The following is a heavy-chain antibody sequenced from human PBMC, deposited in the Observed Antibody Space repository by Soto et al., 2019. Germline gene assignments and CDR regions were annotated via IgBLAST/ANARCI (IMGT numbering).Heavy chain of an antibody. CDR3: AKVMTEYSGVAIDH. CDR1: GFTFSNFG. D-gene: IGHD6-19*01. V-gene: IGHV3-30*18. CDR2: VSYDEVNK. J-gene: IGHJ4*02. Sequence: QVHLLESGGGVVQPGRSLRLSCVGSGFTFSNFGIHWVRQAPGKGLEWLAVVSYDEVNKFYADSVRGRFTISRDNSKDTVYLQINSLRRDDTAMYFCAKVMTEYSGVAIDHWGQGTPVTVSS.